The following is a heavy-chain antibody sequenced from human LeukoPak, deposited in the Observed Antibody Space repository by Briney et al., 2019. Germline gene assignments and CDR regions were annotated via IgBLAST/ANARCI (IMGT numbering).Heavy chain of an antibody. CDR2: IKQDGSEK. Sequence: PGGSLRLSCAASGFTFSSYWMSWVRQAPGKGLEWVANIKQDGSEKYYVDSVKGRFTISRDNAKNSLYLQMNSLRAEDTAVYYCARANDILTGYPFDYWGQGTLVTVSS. V-gene: IGHV3-7*01. CDR3: ARANDILTGYPFDY. D-gene: IGHD3-9*01. J-gene: IGHJ4*02. CDR1: GFTFSSYW.